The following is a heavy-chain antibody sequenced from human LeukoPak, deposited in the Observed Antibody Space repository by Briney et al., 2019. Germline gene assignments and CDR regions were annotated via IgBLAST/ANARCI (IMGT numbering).Heavy chain of an antibody. CDR2: ISYDGSNK. J-gene: IGHJ4*02. D-gene: IGHD2-2*01. CDR3: ARDSTKAGISASSYYY. Sequence: GGSLRLSCAASGFTFSSYGMHWVRQAPGKGLEWVAVISYDGSNKYYADSVKGRFTISRDNSKNTLYLQMNSLRAEDTAVYYCARDSTKAGISASSYYYWGQGTLVTVSS. CDR1: GFTFSSYG. V-gene: IGHV3-30*03.